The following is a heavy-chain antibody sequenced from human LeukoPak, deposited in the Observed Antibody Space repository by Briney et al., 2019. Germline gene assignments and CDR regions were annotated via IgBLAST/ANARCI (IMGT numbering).Heavy chain of an antibody. CDR3: ASGGYSSGWYGSFDI. CDR2: LYSGGLT. CDR1: GASISSSDYY. J-gene: IGHJ3*02. D-gene: IGHD6-19*01. Sequence: SETLSLTCTVSGASISSSDYYWGWIRQPRGKGLEWIGSLYSGGLTYYNPSLKSRVTISVDTSKNQFSLKVTSVTAADTAVYSCASGGYSSGWYGSFDIWGQWTVVTVSS. V-gene: IGHV4-39*01.